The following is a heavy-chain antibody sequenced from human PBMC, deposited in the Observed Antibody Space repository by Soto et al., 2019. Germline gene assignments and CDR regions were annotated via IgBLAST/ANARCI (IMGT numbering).Heavy chain of an antibody. CDR3: SRCYSSNVHYYYGMDV. Sequence: QEQLVQSGAEVKKPGSSVKVSCKASGGTFSSYAISWVRQAPGQGLEWMGGIIPIFGTANYAQKFQGRVTITTDESTSTAYMELSSLRSEDTAVYYCSRCYSSNVHYYYGMDVWGQGTTVTVSS. D-gene: IGHD6-13*01. V-gene: IGHV1-69*01. CDR2: IIPIFGTA. CDR1: GGTFSSYA. J-gene: IGHJ6*02.